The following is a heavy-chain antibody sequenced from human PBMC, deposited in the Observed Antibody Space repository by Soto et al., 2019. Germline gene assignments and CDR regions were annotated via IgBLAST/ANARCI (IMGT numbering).Heavy chain of an antibody. CDR1: RGSISSSSYD. J-gene: IGHJ6*01. Sequence: SETLSVQWIVSRGSISSSSYDWGGIRKPPGKGREWIGSIYYSGSTYYNPSLKSRVTISVDTSKNQFSLKLSSVTAAETAVYYCASLNSSSWYSYYYYYGMDVWGQGTPVTVSS. CDR2: IYYSGST. D-gene: IGHD6-13*01. V-gene: IGHV4-39*01. CDR3: ASLNSSSWYSYYYYYGMDV.